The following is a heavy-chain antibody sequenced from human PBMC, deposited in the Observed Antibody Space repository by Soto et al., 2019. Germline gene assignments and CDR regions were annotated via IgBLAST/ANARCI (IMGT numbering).Heavy chain of an antibody. CDR1: GFTFSSYG. CDR2: IWYDGSNK. J-gene: IGHJ3*02. V-gene: IGHV3-33*01. Sequence: QPGGSLRLSCAASGFTFSSYGMHWVRQAPGKGLEWVAVIWYDGSNKYYADSVKGRFTISRDNSKNTLYLQMNSLRAEDTAVYYCARPSTYDAFDIWGQGTMVNVSS. D-gene: IGHD3-3*02. CDR3: ARPSTYDAFDI.